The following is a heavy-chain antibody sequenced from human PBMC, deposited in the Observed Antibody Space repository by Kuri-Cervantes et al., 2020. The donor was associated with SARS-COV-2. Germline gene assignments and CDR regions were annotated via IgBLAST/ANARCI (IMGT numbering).Heavy chain of an antibody. Sequence: GGSLRLSCAASGFTFSNYAMHWVRQAPGKGLEWVAVISYDGSNKYYADSVRGRFTISRDSSKKTLYLQMDSLRVEDTAVYYCAKDSSWATYHYYMDVWGNGTTVTVSS. CDR2: ISYDGSNK. CDR3: AKDSSWATYHYYMDV. V-gene: IGHV3-30-3*02. D-gene: IGHD7-27*01. CDR1: GFTFSNYA. J-gene: IGHJ6*03.